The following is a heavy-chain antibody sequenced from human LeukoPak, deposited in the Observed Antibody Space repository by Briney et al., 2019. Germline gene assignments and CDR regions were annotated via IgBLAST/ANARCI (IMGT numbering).Heavy chain of an antibody. J-gene: IGHJ4*02. CDR3: ARGLGVKDDY. V-gene: IGHV4-30-2*01. Sequence: SETLSLTCAVSGGSISSGGYSWSWIRQPPGKGLEWIGYIYHSGSTYYNPSLKSRVTISVDRSKNQFSLKLSSVTAADTAVYYCARGLGVKDDYWGQGTLVTVSS. CDR1: GGSISSGGYS. CDR2: IYHSGST. D-gene: IGHD3-10*01.